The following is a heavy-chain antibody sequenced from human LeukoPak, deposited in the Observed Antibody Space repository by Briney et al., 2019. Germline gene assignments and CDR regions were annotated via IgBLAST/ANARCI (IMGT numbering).Heavy chain of an antibody. CDR1: GYTFTGYY. CDR2: INPNSGGT. D-gene: IGHD6-6*01. CDR3: ARGSSSSGDFDY. V-gene: IGHV1-2*07. Sequence: ASVKVSCKASGYTFTGYYMHWVRQAPGQGLEWMGWINPNSGGTNYAHKFQGRVTMTRDTSISTAYMELSRLRSDDTAVYYCARGSSSSGDFDYWGQGTLVTVSS. J-gene: IGHJ4*02.